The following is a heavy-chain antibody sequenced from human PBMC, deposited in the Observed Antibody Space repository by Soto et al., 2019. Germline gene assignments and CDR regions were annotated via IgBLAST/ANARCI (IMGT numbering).Heavy chain of an antibody. J-gene: IGHJ5*02. D-gene: IGHD4-17*01. CDR3: AKEPRVTTLPYNWFDP. CDR2: IIPIFGTA. CDR1: GGTFSSYA. V-gene: IGHV1-69*13. Sequence: SVKVSCKASGGTFSSYAISWVRQAPGQGLEWMGGIIPIFGTANYAQKFQGRVTITADESTSTAYMELSSLRSEDTAVYYCAKEPRVTTLPYNWFDPWGQGTLVTVS.